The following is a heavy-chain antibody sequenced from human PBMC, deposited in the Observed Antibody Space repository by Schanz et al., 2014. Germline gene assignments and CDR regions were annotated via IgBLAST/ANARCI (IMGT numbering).Heavy chain of an antibody. V-gene: IGHV3-11*01. CDR1: KFTFSDYH. CDR3: VADDVWLNLGDFDY. D-gene: IGHD3-16*01. J-gene: IGHJ4*02. CDR2: ISRDGTTS. Sequence: VQLEESGGGLVKPGGSLRLSCAASKFTFSDYHMSWIRQAPGKGLEWLSYISRDGTTSYYADSVKGRFTTSRDNAKKALYLQMNSLRAEDTAIYYCVADDVWLNLGDFDYWGQGTLVTVSS.